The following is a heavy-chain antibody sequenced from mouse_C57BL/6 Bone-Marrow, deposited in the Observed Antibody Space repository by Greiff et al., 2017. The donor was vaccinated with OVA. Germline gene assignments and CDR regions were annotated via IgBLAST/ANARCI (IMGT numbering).Heavy chain of an antibody. Sequence: EVKVVDSGGGLVKPGGSLKLSCAASGFTFSDYGMHWVRQAPEKGLEWVAYISSGSSTIYYADTVKGRFTISRDNAKNTLFLQMTSLRSEDTAMYYCARDYYGSSPYWYFDVWGTGTTVTVSS. CDR1: GFTFSDYG. CDR2: ISSGSSTI. D-gene: IGHD1-1*01. V-gene: IGHV5-17*01. CDR3: ARDYYGSSPYWYFDV. J-gene: IGHJ1*03.